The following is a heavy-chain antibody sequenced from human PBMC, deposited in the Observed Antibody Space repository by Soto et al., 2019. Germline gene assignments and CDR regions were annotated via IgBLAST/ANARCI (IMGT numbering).Heavy chain of an antibody. CDR1: GFTFSSYN. J-gene: IGHJ4*02. Sequence: GGSLRLSCAASGFTFSSYNMNWVRQAPGKGLECISYISSSGSSIYYADSVKGRFTISRDNAKNSLYLQMISLRAEDTAVYYCARGSGATTYYDILTGYYGAYWGQGTLVTVSS. CDR2: ISSSGSSI. CDR3: ARGSGATTYYDILTGYYGAY. D-gene: IGHD3-9*01. V-gene: IGHV3-48*01.